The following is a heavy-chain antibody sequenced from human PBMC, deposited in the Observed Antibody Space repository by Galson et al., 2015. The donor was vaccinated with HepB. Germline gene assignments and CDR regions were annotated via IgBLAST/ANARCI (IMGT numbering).Heavy chain of an antibody. J-gene: IGHJ5*02. CDR2: TSVYNHYI. CDR3: ARGAVVVVVGATQNNWFDP. D-gene: IGHD2-15*01. Sequence: SVKVSCKASGYTFSSYPITWVRQAPGQGLEWMGWTSVYNHYINYAQKFQGRVTMTTDTSTSTAYMELRSLRSDDTAVYFCARGAVVVVVGATQNNWFDPWGQGALVIVSS. V-gene: IGHV1-18*01. CDR1: GYTFSSYP.